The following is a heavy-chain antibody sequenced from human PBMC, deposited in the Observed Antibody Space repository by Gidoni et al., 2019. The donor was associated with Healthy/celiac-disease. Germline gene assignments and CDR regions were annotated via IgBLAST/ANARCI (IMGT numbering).Heavy chain of an antibody. V-gene: IGHV3-23*01. CDR2: ISGSGVST. Sequence: EVQLLESGGGLVQPGGSLRLSCAASGFTFSSYAMSWVRQAPGKGLEWVSAISGSGVSTYYADSVKGRFTISRDNSKNTLYLQMNSLRAEDTAVYYCAKAGGFLEWLLNFDYWGQGTLVTVSS. CDR3: AKAGGFLEWLLNFDY. CDR1: GFTFSSYA. D-gene: IGHD3-3*01. J-gene: IGHJ4*02.